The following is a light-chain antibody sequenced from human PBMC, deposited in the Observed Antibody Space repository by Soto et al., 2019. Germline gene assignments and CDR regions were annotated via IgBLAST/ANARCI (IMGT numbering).Light chain of an antibody. Sequence: DIQMTQSPSSLSASVGDRVTITCRPSQTMSSYLNWYQQKPGRAPKLLIYDASNLEAGVPSRFRGSGSGTDFTFTISRLQPEDIATYYCQQYENLPTFGQGTRLEIK. V-gene: IGKV1-33*01. CDR3: QQYENLPT. CDR2: DAS. J-gene: IGKJ5*01. CDR1: QTMSSY.